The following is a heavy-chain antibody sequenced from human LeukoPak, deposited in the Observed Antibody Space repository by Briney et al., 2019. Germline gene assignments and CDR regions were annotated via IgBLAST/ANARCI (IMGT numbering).Heavy chain of an antibody. Sequence: SVKVSCKASGGTFISYTISWVRQAPGQGLEWMGRIIPILGIANYAQKFQGRVTITADKSTSTAYMELSSLRSEDTAVYYCAREGAGTMVRGVPNWFDPWGQGTLVTVSS. D-gene: IGHD3-10*01. V-gene: IGHV1-69*04. CDR2: IIPILGIA. J-gene: IGHJ5*02. CDR3: AREGAGTMVRGVPNWFDP. CDR1: GGTFISYT.